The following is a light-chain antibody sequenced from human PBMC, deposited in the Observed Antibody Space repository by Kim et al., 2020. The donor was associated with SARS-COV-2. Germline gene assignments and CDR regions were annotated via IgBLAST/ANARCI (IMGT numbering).Light chain of an antibody. J-gene: IGKJ1*01. CDR3: LQHSIYPWT. Sequence: DIQMTHSPSAMSASIGDIVTITCRASQGIGNYLAWFQQKPGKAPRRLIYGASSLDSGVPSRFSGSRSGTEFTLTISSLQPEDFASYYCLQHSIYPWTFGQGTKVDIK. CDR1: QGIGNY. CDR2: GAS. V-gene: IGKV1-17*03.